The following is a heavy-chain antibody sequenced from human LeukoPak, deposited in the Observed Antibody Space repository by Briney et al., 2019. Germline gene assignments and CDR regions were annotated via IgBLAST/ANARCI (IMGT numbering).Heavy chain of an antibody. V-gene: IGHV1-2*02. CDR2: INPNTGGT. J-gene: IGHJ6*03. D-gene: IGHD6-13*01. CDR1: GYTFTGYY. CDR3: ARDSSIYYMDI. Sequence: ASVKVSCKASGYTFTGYYIHWVRQAPGQGLEWMAWINPNTGGTNYAQKFQGRVTMTRDTSISTAYMELSGLTSDDTAVYYCARDSSIYYMDIWGKGTTVTTSS.